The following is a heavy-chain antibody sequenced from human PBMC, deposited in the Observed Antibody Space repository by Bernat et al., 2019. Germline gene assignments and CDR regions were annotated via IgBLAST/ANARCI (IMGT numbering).Heavy chain of an antibody. D-gene: IGHD5-24*01. CDR2: ISGSGGST. CDR1: GFTFSSYA. V-gene: IGHV3-23*01. Sequence: EVQLLESGGGLVQPGGSLRLSCAASGFTFSSYAMSWVRQAPGKGLEWVSAISGSGGSTYYADSVKGRFTISRDNSKNTLYLQMNSLRAEDTAVYYCAKPQWGGGLQFGSGGYPIDYWGQGTLVTVSS. CDR3: AKPQWGGGLQFGSGGYPIDY. J-gene: IGHJ4*02.